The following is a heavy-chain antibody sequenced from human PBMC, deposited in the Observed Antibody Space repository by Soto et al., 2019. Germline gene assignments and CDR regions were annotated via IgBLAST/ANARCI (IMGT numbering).Heavy chain of an antibody. CDR1: GGSISSGGYY. D-gene: IGHD3-10*01. CDR3: ARYGSGSYYPTTFDY. J-gene: IGHJ4*02. CDR2: IYYSGST. Sequence: QVQLQESGPGLVKPSQTLSLTCTVSGGSISSGGYYWSWIRQHPGKGLECIGYIYYSGSTYYNPSPKRPVNXPXXXSXXQFSLQLRSVTSADTAVYYCARYGSGSYYPTTFDYWGQGTLVTVSS. V-gene: IGHV4-31*01.